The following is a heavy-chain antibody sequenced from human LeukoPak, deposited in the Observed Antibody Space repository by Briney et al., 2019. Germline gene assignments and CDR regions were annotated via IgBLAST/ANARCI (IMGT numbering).Heavy chain of an antibody. CDR2: IRSKANSYAT. CDR1: GGSFSGYY. CDR3: TRLPEMYYDIPWDY. J-gene: IGHJ4*02. D-gene: IGHD3-9*01. Sequence: PPETLSLTCAVYGGSFSGYYWSWVRQASGKGLEWVGRIRSKANSYATAYAASVKGRFTISRDDSKNTAYLQMNSLKTEDTAVYYCTRLPEMYYDIPWDYWGQGTLVTVSS. V-gene: IGHV3-73*01.